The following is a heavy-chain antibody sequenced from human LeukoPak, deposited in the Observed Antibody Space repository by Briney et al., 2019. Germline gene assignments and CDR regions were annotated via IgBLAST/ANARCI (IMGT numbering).Heavy chain of an antibody. J-gene: IGHJ4*02. CDR2: ITPIFGPA. CDR3: ARHVNAYSGFDY. D-gene: IGHD4-23*01. CDR1: GSTFSKYA. Sequence: SAKVSCKASGSTFSKYAISWVRQAPGQGLEWMGQITPIFGPARYAQKFQGRVTITADESTNTAYMDLSSLKASDTAMYFCARHVNAYSGFDYWGQGTLVTVSS. V-gene: IGHV1-69*13.